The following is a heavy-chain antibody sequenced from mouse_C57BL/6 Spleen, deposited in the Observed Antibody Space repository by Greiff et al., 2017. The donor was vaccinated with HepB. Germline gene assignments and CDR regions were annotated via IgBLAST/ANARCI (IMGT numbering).Heavy chain of an antibody. D-gene: IGHD2-3*01. CDR2: ISSGGSYT. Sequence: EVHLVESGGDLVKPGGSLKLSCAASGFTFSSYGMSWVRQTPDKRLEWVATISSGGSYTYYPDSVKGRFTISRDNAKNTLYLQMSSLKSEDTAMYYCAWQPDGYYDYWGQGTTLTVSS. CDR3: AWQPDGYYDY. V-gene: IGHV5-6*01. CDR1: GFTFSSYG. J-gene: IGHJ2*01.